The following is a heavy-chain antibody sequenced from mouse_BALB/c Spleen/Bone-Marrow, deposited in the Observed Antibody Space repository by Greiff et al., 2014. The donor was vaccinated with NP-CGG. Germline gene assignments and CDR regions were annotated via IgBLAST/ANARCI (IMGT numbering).Heavy chain of an antibody. V-gene: IGHV1S137*01. CDR2: ISTYYGDA. Sequence: QVQLQQSGIELVRRGDSVKISCKGSGYTFTDYAMHWVKQSHAKSLEWIGVISTYYGDASYNQKFKGKATMTVDKSSSTAYMELARLTSEDSAIYYCARDAMDYWGQGTSVTVSS. CDR3: ARDAMDY. CDR1: GYTFTDYA. J-gene: IGHJ4*01.